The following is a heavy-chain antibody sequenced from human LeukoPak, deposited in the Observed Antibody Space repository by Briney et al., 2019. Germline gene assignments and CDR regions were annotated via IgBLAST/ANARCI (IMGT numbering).Heavy chain of an antibody. V-gene: IGHV4-34*01. Sequence: SETLSLTCAVYGGSFSGYYWSWIRQPPGKGLEWTGEINHSGSTNYNPSLKSRVTISVDTSKNQFSLKLSSVTAADTAVYYCARDLRPPYYDFWSGPAPLSVGMDVWGQGTTVTVSS. CDR1: GGSFSGYY. J-gene: IGHJ6*02. CDR3: ARDLRPPYYDFWSGPAPLSVGMDV. D-gene: IGHD3-3*01. CDR2: INHSGST.